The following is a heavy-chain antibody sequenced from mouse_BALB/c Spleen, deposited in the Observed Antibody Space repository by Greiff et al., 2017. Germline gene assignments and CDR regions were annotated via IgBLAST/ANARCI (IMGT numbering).Heavy chain of an antibody. J-gene: IGHJ1*01. CDR1: GFNIKDTY. Sequence: VQLQQSGAELVKPGASVKLSCTASGFNIKDTYMHWVKQRPEQGLEWIGRIDPANGNTKYDPKFQGKATITADTSSNTAYLQLSSLTSEDTAVYYCARADGNPWYFDVWGAGTTVTVSS. V-gene: IGHV14-3*02. D-gene: IGHD2-1*01. CDR2: IDPANGNT. CDR3: ARADGNPWYFDV.